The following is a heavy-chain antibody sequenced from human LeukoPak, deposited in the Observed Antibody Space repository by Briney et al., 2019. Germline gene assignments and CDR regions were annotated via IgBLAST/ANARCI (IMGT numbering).Heavy chain of an antibody. CDR3: ARVGPPGIAAANWGY. D-gene: IGHD6-13*01. V-gene: IGHV1-2*02. J-gene: IGHJ4*02. CDR1: GYTFTGYY. CDR2: INPNSGGT. Sequence: ASVKVSCKASGYTFTGYYMHWVRQAPGQGLEWMGWINPNSGGTNYAQKFQGRVTMTRDTSISTAYMELSRLRSDDTAVYYCARVGPPGIAAANWGYWGQGTLVTVSS.